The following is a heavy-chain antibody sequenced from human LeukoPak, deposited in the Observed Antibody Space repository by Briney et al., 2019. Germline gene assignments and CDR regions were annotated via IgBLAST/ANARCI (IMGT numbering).Heavy chain of an antibody. Sequence: GGSLRLSCAAPEFTFSSYAMSWVRQAPGKGLEWVSAISGSGGSTYYADSVKGRFTISRDNSKNTLYLQMNSLRAEDTAVYYCAKQNGWTVRGVITPSPFDYWGQGTLVTVSS. J-gene: IGHJ4*02. CDR1: EFTFSSYA. D-gene: IGHD3-10*01. CDR3: AKQNGWTVRGVITPSPFDY. CDR2: ISGSGGST. V-gene: IGHV3-23*01.